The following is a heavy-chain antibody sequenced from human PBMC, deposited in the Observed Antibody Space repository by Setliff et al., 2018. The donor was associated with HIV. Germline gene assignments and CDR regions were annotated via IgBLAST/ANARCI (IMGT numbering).Heavy chain of an antibody. CDR3: ASGELAYFDY. D-gene: IGHD3-10*01. CDR2: MYASGST. V-gene: IGHV4-4*08. CDR1: GGSISVHY. J-gene: IGHJ4*03. Sequence: SETLSLTCTVSGGSISVHYWSWLRQPPGKGLEWIGYMYASGSTDYNPSLKSRVTISVDTSKNQFSLKLSSVTAADTAVYYCASGELAYFDYWGPETLLVTVSS.